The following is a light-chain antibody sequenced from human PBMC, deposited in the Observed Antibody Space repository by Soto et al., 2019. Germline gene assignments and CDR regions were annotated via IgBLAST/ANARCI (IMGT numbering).Light chain of an antibody. CDR1: HYISMW. Sequence: DIQMTQSPSTLSAPVGDRVSFTCRASHYISMWLAWYQQKPGKAPKLLIYEASSLESGVPSRFSGRGSGTDFTLTISSLQPEDFATYFCQQSYSTPPWTFGQGTKVDI. CDR3: QQSYSTPPWT. V-gene: IGKV1-5*03. CDR2: EAS. J-gene: IGKJ1*01.